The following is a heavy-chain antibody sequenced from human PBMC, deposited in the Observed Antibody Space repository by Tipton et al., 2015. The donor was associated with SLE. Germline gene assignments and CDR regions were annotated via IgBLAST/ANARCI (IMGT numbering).Heavy chain of an antibody. CDR3: ARDTGSDGYYYGMDV. CDR1: GGSFSGYY. V-gene: IGHV4-34*01. CDR2: INHSGST. Sequence: LRLSCAVYGGSFSGYYWSWIRQPPGKGLEWIGEINHSGSTNYNPSLKSRVTMSVDTSKNQFSLKLSSVTAADTAVYYCARDTGSDGYYYGMDVWGQGTTVTVSS. J-gene: IGHJ6*02. D-gene: IGHD4-17*01.